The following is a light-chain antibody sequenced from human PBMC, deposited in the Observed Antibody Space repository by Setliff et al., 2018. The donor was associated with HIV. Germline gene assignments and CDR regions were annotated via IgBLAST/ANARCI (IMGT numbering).Light chain of an antibody. CDR2: EVS. CDR1: SSDVGGYKF. CDR3: GSYTSTTSYV. J-gene: IGLJ1*01. Sequence: QSVLAQPASVSGSPGQSITISCTGTSSDVGGYKFVSWYQQHPGKAPKLMIYEVSNRPSGVSDRFSGSKSGSTASLTTSGLQAEDEADYYCGSYTSTTSYVFGSGTKVTVL. V-gene: IGLV2-14*01.